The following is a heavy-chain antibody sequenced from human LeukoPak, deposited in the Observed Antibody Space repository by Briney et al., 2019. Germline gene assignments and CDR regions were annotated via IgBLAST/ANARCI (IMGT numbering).Heavy chain of an antibody. Sequence: SETLSLTCTVSGGSISSSSYYGGWIRQPPGKGLEWIGSIYYSGSSYYNPSLKSRVTISVDTSTNQFSQKLSSVTAADTAVYYCARFSDQIAIFGVVNYFLGDWGQGIPVTVSS. V-gene: IGHV4-39*01. CDR1: GGSISSSSYY. CDR3: ARFSDQIAIFGVVNYFLGD. J-gene: IGHJ4*02. D-gene: IGHD3-3*01. CDR2: IYYSGSS.